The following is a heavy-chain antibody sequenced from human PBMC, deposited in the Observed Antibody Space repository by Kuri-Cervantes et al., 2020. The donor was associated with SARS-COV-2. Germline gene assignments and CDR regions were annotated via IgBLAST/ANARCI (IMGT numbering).Heavy chain of an antibody. CDR3: ARAEYSGYI. CDR2: INPSGGST. Sequence: ASVKVSCKASGYTFTSYGISWVRQAPGQGLEWMGIINPSGGSTSYAQKFQGRVTMTRNTSISTAYMELSSLRSEDTAVYYCARAEYSGYIWGQGTLVTVSS. D-gene: IGHD5-12*01. J-gene: IGHJ4*02. V-gene: IGHV1-46*01. CDR1: GYTFTSYG.